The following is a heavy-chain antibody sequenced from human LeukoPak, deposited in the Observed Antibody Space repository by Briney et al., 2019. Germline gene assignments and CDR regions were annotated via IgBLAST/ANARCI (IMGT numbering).Heavy chain of an antibody. CDR2: ISAYNGNT. CDR3: ARDKAGQWLIPFDY. J-gene: IGHJ4*02. V-gene: IGHV1-18*01. CDR1: GYTFTSYG. Sequence: ASVKVSCKASGYTFTSYGISWVRQAPGQGLESMGWISAYNGNTNYAQKLQGRVTMTTDTSTSTAYMELRSLRSDDTAVYYCARDKAGQWLIPFDYWGQGTLVTVSS. D-gene: IGHD6-19*01.